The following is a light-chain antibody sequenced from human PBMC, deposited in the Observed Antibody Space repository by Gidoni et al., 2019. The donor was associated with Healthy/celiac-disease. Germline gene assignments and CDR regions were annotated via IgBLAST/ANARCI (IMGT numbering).Light chain of an antibody. CDR3: QQLDSYPPT. Sequence: IPLTHSTSSLSASVADRVTITCRARQGISSYLAWYQQKPGKAPKLLIYAASTLQSGVPSRFSGSGSGTDFTLTISSLQPEDFATYYCQQLDSYPPTFGQGTQVEIK. V-gene: IGKV1-9*01. CDR1: QGISSY. CDR2: AAS. J-gene: IGKJ1*01.